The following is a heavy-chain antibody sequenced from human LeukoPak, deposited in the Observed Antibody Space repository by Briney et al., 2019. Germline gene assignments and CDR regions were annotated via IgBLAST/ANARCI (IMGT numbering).Heavy chain of an antibody. J-gene: IGHJ6*03. D-gene: IGHD3-22*01. Sequence: GGSLRLSCAASGFTFSSYSMNWVRQAPGKGLEWVSSIISSSSYIYYADSVKGRFTISRDNAKNSLYLQMNSLRAEDTAVYYCARVDYDSSGYYYNYYYYYMDVWGKGTTVTVSS. V-gene: IGHV3-21*01. CDR1: GFTFSSYS. CDR2: IISSSSYI. CDR3: ARVDYDSSGYYYNYYYYYMDV.